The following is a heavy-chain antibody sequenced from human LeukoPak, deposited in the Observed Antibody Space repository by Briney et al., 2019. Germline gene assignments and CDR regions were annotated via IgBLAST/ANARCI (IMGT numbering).Heavy chain of an antibody. CDR2: ISYDGSNK. J-gene: IGHJ4*02. V-gene: IGHV3-30*04. CDR1: GFTFSSYA. Sequence: PGRSLRLSCAASGFTFSSYAMHWVRQAPGKGLEWVAVISYDGSNKYYADSVKGRFTIPRDNSKNTLYLQMNSLRAEDTAVYYCAREGAVTTSLDYWGQGTLVTVSS. D-gene: IGHD1-14*01. CDR3: AREGAVTTSLDY.